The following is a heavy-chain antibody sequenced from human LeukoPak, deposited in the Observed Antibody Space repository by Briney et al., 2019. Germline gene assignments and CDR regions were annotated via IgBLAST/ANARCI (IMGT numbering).Heavy chain of an antibody. CDR2: ISSSGSTI. V-gene: IGHV3-11*04. Sequence: PGGSLRLSCAASGFTFSDYYMSWIRQAPGKGLEWVSYISSSGSTIYYADSVEGRFTISRDNAKNSLYLQMNSLRAEDTAVYYCARAIESIAAAGTVYYYYMDVWGKGTTVTISS. J-gene: IGHJ6*03. CDR1: GFTFSDYY. D-gene: IGHD6-13*01. CDR3: ARAIESIAAAGTVYYYYMDV.